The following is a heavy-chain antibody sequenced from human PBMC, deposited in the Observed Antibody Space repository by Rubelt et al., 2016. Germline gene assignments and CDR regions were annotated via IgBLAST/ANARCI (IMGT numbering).Heavy chain of an antibody. CDR1: GYSFTTYW. Sequence: EVQLVQSGAEVKKPGESLKISCKGSGYSFTTYWIGWVRQMPGKGLECRGIIYPGDSAHRYNPSLHVTVTISADKSISTAYLQWSGLKASDTAMYYCARHAGDGGNSEDWFDPWGQGTLVTVSS. D-gene: IGHD4-23*01. J-gene: IGHJ5*02. V-gene: IGHV5-51*01. CDR2: IYPGDSAH. CDR3: ARHAGDGGNSEDWFDP.